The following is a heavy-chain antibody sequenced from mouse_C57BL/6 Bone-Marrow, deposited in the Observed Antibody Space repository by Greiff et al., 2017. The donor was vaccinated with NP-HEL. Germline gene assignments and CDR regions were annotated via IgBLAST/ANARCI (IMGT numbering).Heavy chain of an antibody. J-gene: IGHJ1*03. Sequence: EVKVVESGGGLVQPGGSLSLSCAASGFTFTDYYMSWVRQPPGKALEWLGFIRNKANGYTTEYSASVKGRFTISRDNSQSILYLQMNALRAEDSATYYCASYYGSSYDWYFDVWGTGTTVTVSS. CDR2: IRNKANGYTT. D-gene: IGHD1-1*01. CDR3: ASYYGSSYDWYFDV. CDR1: GFTFTDYY. V-gene: IGHV7-3*01.